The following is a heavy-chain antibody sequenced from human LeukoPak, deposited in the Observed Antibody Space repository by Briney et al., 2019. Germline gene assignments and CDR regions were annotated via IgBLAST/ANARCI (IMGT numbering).Heavy chain of an antibody. J-gene: IGHJ5*02. Sequence: SETLSLTCTVSGGSISSYYWSWIRQPPGKGLEWIGYTYYSGSTNYNPSLKSRVTISVDTSKNQFSLKLSSVTAADTAVYYCARDHGRYGDYRPGFDPWGQGTLVTVSS. V-gene: IGHV4-59*01. CDR1: GGSISSYY. D-gene: IGHD4-17*01. CDR2: TYYSGST. CDR3: ARDHGRYGDYRPGFDP.